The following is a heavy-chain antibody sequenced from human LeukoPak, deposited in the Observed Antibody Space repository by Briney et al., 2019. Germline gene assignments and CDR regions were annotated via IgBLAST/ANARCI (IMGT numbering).Heavy chain of an antibody. V-gene: IGHV3-23*01. J-gene: IGHJ4*02. CDR2: ITGSGNST. Sequence: PVGSLRLSCAISGFTFSNYAMTWVRQAPGKGLEWVSQITGSGNSTYYADSVKGRFTISRDNSKNTLYLQMNSLRAGDTAVYYCARELFDFDYWGQGTLVTVSS. CDR1: GFTFSNYA. D-gene: IGHD3-10*01. CDR3: ARELFDFDY.